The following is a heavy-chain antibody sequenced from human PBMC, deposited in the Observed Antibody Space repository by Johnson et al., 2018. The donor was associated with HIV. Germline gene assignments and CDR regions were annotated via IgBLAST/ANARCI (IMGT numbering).Heavy chain of an antibody. J-gene: IGHJ3*02. CDR1: GFTFSTYG. CDR2: IRFDGSDK. Sequence: QVHLVESGGGVVQPGGSLRLSCAASGFTFSTYGMHWVRQAPGKGLEWVAFIRFDGSDKYYAASAQGRFTISRDNSKKTLYLQMNSLRAEDTAVYYCAFSSWYAFDIWGQVTMVIVSS. V-gene: IGHV3-30*02. CDR3: AFSSWYAFDI. D-gene: IGHD6-13*01.